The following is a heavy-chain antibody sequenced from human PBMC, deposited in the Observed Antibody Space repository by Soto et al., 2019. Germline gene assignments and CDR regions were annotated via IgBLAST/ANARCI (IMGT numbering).Heavy chain of an antibody. V-gene: IGHV4-59*01. J-gene: IGHJ6*02. CDR1: GGSISSYY. CDR2: IYYSGST. D-gene: IGHD3-3*01. CDR3: ARGYYDFWSGYHKGYYYYYGMDV. Sequence: QVQLQESGPGLVKPSETLFLTCTVSGGSISSYYWSWIRQPPGKGLEWIGYIYYSGSTNYNPSLKSRVTISVDTSKNQFSLKLSSVTAADTAVYYCARGYYDFWSGYHKGYYYYYGMDVWGQGTTVTVSS.